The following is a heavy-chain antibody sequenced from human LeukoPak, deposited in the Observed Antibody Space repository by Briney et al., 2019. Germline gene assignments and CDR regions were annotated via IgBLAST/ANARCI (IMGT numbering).Heavy chain of an antibody. J-gene: IGHJ4*02. CDR2: IYYSGST. CDR3: ARGGTFGGVIAY. V-gene: IGHV4-59*01. D-gene: IGHD3-16*02. CDR1: GGSISSYY. Sequence: SETLSLTCTVSGGSISSYYWSWIRQPPGKGLEWIGNIYYSGSTKYNPSLKSRVTISVDTSKNQFSLNLSSVTAADTAVYYCARGGTFGGVIAYWGQGTLVTVSS.